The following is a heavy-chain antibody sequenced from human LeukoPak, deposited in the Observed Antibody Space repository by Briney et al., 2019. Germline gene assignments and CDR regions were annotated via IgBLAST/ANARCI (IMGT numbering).Heavy chain of an antibody. CDR2: ISSSSSYI. V-gene: IGHV3-21*01. Sequence: GGSLRLSCAASGFTFSSYSMNWVRQAPGKGLEWVSSISSSSSYIYYADSVKGRFAISRDNAKNSLYLQMNSLRAEDTAVYYCARDRSLWNYVPDPFDYWGQGTLVTVYS. D-gene: IGHD1-7*01. CDR1: GFTFSSYS. CDR3: ARDRSLWNYVPDPFDY. J-gene: IGHJ4*02.